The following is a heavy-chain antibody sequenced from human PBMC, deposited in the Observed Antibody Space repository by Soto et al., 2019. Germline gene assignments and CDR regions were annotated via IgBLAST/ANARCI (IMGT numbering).Heavy chain of an antibody. CDR2: INHSGST. CDR1: GGSFSGYY. D-gene: IGHD3-10*01. Sequence: SETLSLTCAVYGGSFSGYYWSWIRQPPGKGLEWIGEINHSGSTNYNPSLKSRVTISVDTSKNQFSLKLSSVTAADTAVYYCAREKRGPVYGSGSYRYYFDYWGQGTLVTVSS. J-gene: IGHJ4*02. CDR3: AREKRGPVYGSGSYRYYFDY. V-gene: IGHV4-34*01.